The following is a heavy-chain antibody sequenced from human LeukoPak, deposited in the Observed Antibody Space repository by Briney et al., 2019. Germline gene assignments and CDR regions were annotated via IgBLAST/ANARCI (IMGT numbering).Heavy chain of an antibody. V-gene: IGHV3-23*01. J-gene: IGHJ3*02. Sequence: GGSLRLSCEASGFIFSSCAMIWVRQAPGKGLEWVSGISGGGGGTYYADSVKGRFTISRDNSKNTLYLQMNSLRAEDTAVYYCARYGSGLGIWGQGTMVTVSS. CDR2: ISGGGGGT. D-gene: IGHD3-10*01. CDR1: GFIFSSCA. CDR3: ARYGSGLGI.